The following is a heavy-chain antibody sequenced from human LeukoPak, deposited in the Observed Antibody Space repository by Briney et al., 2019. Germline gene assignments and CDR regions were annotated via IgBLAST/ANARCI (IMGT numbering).Heavy chain of an antibody. V-gene: IGHV3-20*04. CDR3: AQGFVEPRPHYFDY. CDR2: INWNGGST. CDR1: GFTFDDYG. Sequence: TGGSLRLSCAASGFTFDDYGMSWVRQAPGKGLEWVSGINWNGGSTGYADSVKGRFTISRDNAKNSLYLQMNSLSADDTGIYYCAQGFVEPRPHYFDYWGQGTLVTVSS. D-gene: IGHD6-6*01. J-gene: IGHJ4*02.